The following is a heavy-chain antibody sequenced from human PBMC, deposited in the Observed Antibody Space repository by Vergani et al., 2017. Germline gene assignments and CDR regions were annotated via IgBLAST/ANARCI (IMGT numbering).Heavy chain of an antibody. J-gene: IGHJ4*02. CDR3: ARVAYDSSGYYYPNYFDY. CDR1: GGSISSYY. V-gene: IGHV4-59*01. CDR2: IYYSGST. D-gene: IGHD3-22*01. Sequence: QVQLQESGPELVKPSETLSLTCTVSGGSISSYYWSWIRQPPGKGLEWIGYIYYSGSTNYNPSLKSRVTISVDTSKNQFSLKLSSVTAADTAVYYCARVAYDSSGYYYPNYFDYWGQGTLVTVSS.